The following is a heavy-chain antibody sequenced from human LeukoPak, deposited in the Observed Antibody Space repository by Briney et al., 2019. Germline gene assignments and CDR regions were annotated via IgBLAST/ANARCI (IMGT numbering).Heavy chain of an antibody. J-gene: IGHJ6*03. CDR3: ARGSGLSYYYYMDV. CDR1: GYTFTGYY. V-gene: IGHV1-2*02. CDR2: ISPSSGVT. Sequence: ASVKVSCKASGYTFTGYYIHWVRQAPGQGLEWMGWISPSSGVTNYAQKLQGRVTMTRDMSTSTVYMELSSLRSEDTAVYYCARGSGLSYYYYMDVWGKGTTVTVSS.